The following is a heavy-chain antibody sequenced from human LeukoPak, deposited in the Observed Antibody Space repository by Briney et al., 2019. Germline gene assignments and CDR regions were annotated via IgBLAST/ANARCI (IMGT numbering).Heavy chain of an antibody. J-gene: IGHJ6*02. V-gene: IGHV4-59*08. D-gene: IGHD4-17*01. CDR1: GGSISSYY. CDR2: IYYSGST. Sequence: SETLSLTCTVSGGSISSYYWNWIRQPPGKGLEWIGYIYYSGSTNYNPSLKSRVTISVDTSKNQFSLKLSSVTAADTAVYYCARHRAQPPTVTTGHYGMDVWGQGTTVTVSS. CDR3: ARHRAQPPTVTTGHYGMDV.